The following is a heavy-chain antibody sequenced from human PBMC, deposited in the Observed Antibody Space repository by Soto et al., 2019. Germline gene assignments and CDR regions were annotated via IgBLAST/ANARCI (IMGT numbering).Heavy chain of an antibody. CDR2: ISYDGSNK. J-gene: IGHJ5*02. V-gene: IGHV3-30-3*01. CDR1: GFTFSSYA. Sequence: GGSLRLSCAASGFTFSSYAMHWVRRAPGKGLEWVAVISYDGSNKYYADSVKGRFTISRDNSKNTLYLQMNSLRAEDTAVYYCARDTPYDYVWGPFDPWGQGTLVTVSS. CDR3: ARDTPYDYVWGPFDP. D-gene: IGHD3-16*01.